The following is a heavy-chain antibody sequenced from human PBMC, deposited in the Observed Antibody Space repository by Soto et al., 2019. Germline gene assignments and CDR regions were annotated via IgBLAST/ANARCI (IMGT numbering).Heavy chain of an antibody. CDR1: GYTFTYRY. V-gene: IGHV1-45*02. D-gene: IGHD3-22*01. Sequence: SVKVSCKASGYTFTYRYLHWVRQAPGQALEWMGWITPFNGNTNYAQKFQDRVTITRDRSMSTAYMELSSLRSEDTAMYYCASEEHSSGYYYLSYWGQGTLVTVSS. CDR2: ITPFNGNT. J-gene: IGHJ4*02. CDR3: ASEEHSSGYYYLSY.